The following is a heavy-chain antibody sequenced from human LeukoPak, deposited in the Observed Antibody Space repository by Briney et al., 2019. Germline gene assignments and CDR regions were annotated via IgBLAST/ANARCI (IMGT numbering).Heavy chain of an antibody. V-gene: IGHV4-34*01. CDR1: GGSFSGYY. CDR2: INHSGST. Sequence: PSETLSLTCAVYGGSFSGYYWSWIRQPPGKGLEWIGEINHSGSTNYNPSLKSRVTISVDTSKNQFSLKLSSVTAADTAVYYCARGGDWLFDYWGQGILVTASS. D-gene: IGHD2-21*02. CDR3: ARGGDWLFDY. J-gene: IGHJ4*02.